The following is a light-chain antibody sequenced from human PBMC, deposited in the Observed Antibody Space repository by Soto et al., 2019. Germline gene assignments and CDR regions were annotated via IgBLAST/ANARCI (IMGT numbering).Light chain of an antibody. J-gene: IGKJ1*01. CDR1: QSVGAS. CDR3: QQYHTASQWT. V-gene: IGKV1-5*03. CDR2: RAS. Sequence: DIQLTQSPSTLSVSVGDRVTITCRASQSVGASLAWYQQRPGIAPKLLIYRASNLEGGVPSRFSGVGSGTEFSLIITGLQPDDFATYYCQQYHTASQWTFGQGTK.